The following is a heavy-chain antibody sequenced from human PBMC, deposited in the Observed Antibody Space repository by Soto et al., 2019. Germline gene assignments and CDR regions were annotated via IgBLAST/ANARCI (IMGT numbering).Heavy chain of an antibody. V-gene: IGHV3-64*01. CDR1: GFTFSSYD. J-gene: IGHJ4*02. Sequence: VQLAESGGGMVQPGGSLRLSCVASGFTFSSYDMHWVRQAPGKGVEYVSSIRSNGGTTYYANSVKGRFTISRDNSKNIRYLRMGSLRAEDMAVYWCVRRVAGNYDYWGQGTLVTVSS. CDR2: IRSNGGTT. CDR3: VRRVAGNYDY. D-gene: IGHD1-7*01.